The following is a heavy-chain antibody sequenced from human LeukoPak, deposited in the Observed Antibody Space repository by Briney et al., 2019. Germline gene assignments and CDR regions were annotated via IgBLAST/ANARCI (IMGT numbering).Heavy chain of an antibody. Sequence: SETLSLTCTVSGGSISSYYWSWIRQPPGKGLEWIGYIYYSGSTNYNPSLTSRVTISVDTSKNQFSLKLSSVTAADTAVYYCAREYGSGDFDYWGQGTLVTVSS. J-gene: IGHJ4*02. D-gene: IGHD3-10*01. CDR1: GGSISSYY. CDR2: IYYSGST. V-gene: IGHV4-59*01. CDR3: AREYGSGDFDY.